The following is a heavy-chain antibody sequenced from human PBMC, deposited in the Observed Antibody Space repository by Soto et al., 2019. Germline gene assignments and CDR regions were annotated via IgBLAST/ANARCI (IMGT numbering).Heavy chain of an antibody. V-gene: IGHV1-18*04. J-gene: IGHJ5*02. D-gene: IGHD1-26*01. Sequence: QVQLVQSGAEVKKPGASVKVSCKASGYTFTSYGISWVRQAPGQGLEWMGWISAYNGNTNYAQKLQGRVTMTTGTSTSTAYMELRSLSSDDTAVYYCARSSPRWELLNWFDPWGQGTLVTVSS. CDR1: GYTFTSYG. CDR2: ISAYNGNT. CDR3: ARSSPRWELLNWFDP.